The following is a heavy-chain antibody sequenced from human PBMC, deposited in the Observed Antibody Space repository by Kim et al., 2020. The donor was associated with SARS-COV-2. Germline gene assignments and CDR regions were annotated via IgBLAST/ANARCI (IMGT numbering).Heavy chain of an antibody. CDR1: GYTFTSYA. D-gene: IGHD6-13*01. V-gene: IGHV1-3*01. J-gene: IGHJ4*02. CDR3: AREGEAAAGREALDY. CDR2: INAGNGNT. Sequence: ASVKVSCKASGYTFTSYAMHWVRQAPGQRLEWMGWINAGNGNTKYSQKFQGRVTITRDTSASTAYMELSSLRSEDTAVYYCAREGEAAAGREALDYWGQGTLVTVSS.